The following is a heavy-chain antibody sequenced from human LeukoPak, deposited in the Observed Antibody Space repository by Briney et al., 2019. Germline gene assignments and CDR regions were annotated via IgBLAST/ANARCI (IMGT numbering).Heavy chain of an antibody. J-gene: IGHJ3*01. V-gene: IGHV1-2*02. CDR3: ARGAGPKAFDV. CDR1: GYTFTGNH. CDR2: INPNNGGT. Sequence: EASVKVSFKASGYTFTGNHLHWVRQAPGQGLEWMGWINPNNGGTSFAQNFQGRVTLARDTSISTAYMELRTLRSDDTAVYYCARGAGPKAFDVWGQGTMVTVST.